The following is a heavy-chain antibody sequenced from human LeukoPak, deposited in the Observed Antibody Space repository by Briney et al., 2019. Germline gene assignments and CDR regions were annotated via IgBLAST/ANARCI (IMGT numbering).Heavy chain of an antibody. V-gene: IGHV5-51*01. J-gene: IGHJ4*02. Sequence: GESLKISCKGSGYSFTSYWIGWVRQMPGKGLERMGIIYPGDSDTRYSPSFQGQVTISADKSISTAYLQWSSLKASDTAMYYCARLERGRYSYGSFDYWGQGTLVTVSS. CDR1: GYSFTSYW. CDR2: IYPGDSDT. D-gene: IGHD5-18*01. CDR3: ARLERGRYSYGSFDY.